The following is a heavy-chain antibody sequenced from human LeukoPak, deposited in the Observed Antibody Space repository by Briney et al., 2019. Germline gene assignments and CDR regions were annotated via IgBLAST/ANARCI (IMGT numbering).Heavy chain of an antibody. D-gene: IGHD2-15*01. CDR2: IYYSGTT. Sequence: SETLSLTCTVSGGSISSYYWSWIRQPPGKGLERIGYIYYSGTTNYNPSLKSRVTISVDTSKNQFSLKLSSVTAADTAVYYCAREDYCSGGSCYSGYFQHWGQGTLVTVSS. V-gene: IGHV4-59*01. CDR3: AREDYCSGGSCYSGYFQH. CDR1: GGSISSYY. J-gene: IGHJ1*01.